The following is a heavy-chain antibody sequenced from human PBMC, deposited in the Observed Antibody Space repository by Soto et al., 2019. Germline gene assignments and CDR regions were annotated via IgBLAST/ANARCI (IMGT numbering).Heavy chain of an antibody. V-gene: IGHV3-30-3*01. CDR1: GFTFSSYA. CDR3: ARAGGYCSGGSCYDNYYYYGMDV. Sequence: GESLKISCAASGFTFSSYAMHWVRQAPGKGLEWVAVISYDGSNKYYADSVKGRFTISRDNSKNTLYLQMNSLRAEDTAVYYCARAGGYCSGGSCYDNYYYYGMDVWGQGTTVTVSS. J-gene: IGHJ6*02. D-gene: IGHD2-15*01. CDR2: ISYDGSNK.